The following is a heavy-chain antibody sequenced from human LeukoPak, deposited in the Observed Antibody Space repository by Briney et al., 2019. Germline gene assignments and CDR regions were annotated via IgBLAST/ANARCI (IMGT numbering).Heavy chain of an antibody. CDR3: ARYRNEALFAFDI. CDR2: IYYSGST. J-gene: IGHJ3*02. CDR1: GDSINNYY. D-gene: IGHD1-14*01. Sequence: PSETLSLTCTVSGDSINNYYWSWIRQPPGKGLEWIGYIYYSGSTSYSPSLKSRVAISVDTSKNQLSLKLNSVTAADTAVYYCARYRNEALFAFDIWGQGTMVTVSS. V-gene: IGHV4-59*01.